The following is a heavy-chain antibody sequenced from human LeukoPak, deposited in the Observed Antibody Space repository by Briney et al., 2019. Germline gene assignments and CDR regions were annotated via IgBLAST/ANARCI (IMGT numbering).Heavy chain of an antibody. CDR3: ARSFTGGAAAGTRRFDP. V-gene: IGHV4-59*01. CDR2: IYYSGST. J-gene: IGHJ5*02. CDR1: GGSISSYY. D-gene: IGHD6-13*01. Sequence: SETLSLTCTVSGGSISSYYWSWIRQPPGKGLEWIGDIYYSGSTNYNPSLTSRVTISVDTSKNQFSLKLSSVTAADTAVYYSARSFTGGAAAGTRRFDPWGQGTLVTVSS.